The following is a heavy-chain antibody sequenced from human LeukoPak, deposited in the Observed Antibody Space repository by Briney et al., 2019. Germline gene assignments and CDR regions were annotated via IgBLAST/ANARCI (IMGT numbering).Heavy chain of an antibody. CDR1: GYTFTSYD. CDR2: MNPNSGNT. CDR3: ARGDYDFWSGYCNHYYYGMDV. J-gene: IGHJ6*02. V-gene: IGHV1-8*01. D-gene: IGHD3-3*01. Sequence: ASVKVSCKASGYTFTSYDINWVRQATGQGLEGMGWMNPNSGNTGYAQKFQGRVTMSRNTSISTAYMELSSLRSEDTAVYYCARGDYDFWSGYCNHYYYGMDVWGQGTTVTVSS.